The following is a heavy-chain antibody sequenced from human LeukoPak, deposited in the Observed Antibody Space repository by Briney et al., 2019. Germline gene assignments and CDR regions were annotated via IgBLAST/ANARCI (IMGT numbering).Heavy chain of an antibody. D-gene: IGHD2-2*01. V-gene: IGHV4-59*01. CDR1: GGSISSYY. J-gene: IGHJ3*02. Sequence: SETLSLTCTVSGGSISSYYWSWIRQPPGKGLEWIGYIYYSGSTNYNPSLKSRVTISVDTSKNQFSLKLSSVTAADTAVYYCAREGVVPFFDIWGQGTMDTVSS. CDR2: IYYSGST. CDR3: AREGVVPFFDI.